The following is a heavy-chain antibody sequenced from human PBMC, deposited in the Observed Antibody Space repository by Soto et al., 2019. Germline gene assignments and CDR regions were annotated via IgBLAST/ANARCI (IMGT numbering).Heavy chain of an antibody. CDR2: IHGNGGGT. D-gene: IGHD6-13*01. CDR1: GVNFRNYA. Sequence: PGGSLRHSCAASGVNFRNYAMSWVRQPPGKGVEWVSSIHGNGGGTYYADSVKGRFTGSRDDAKEKQYHQLSSLREDETAVNYYATSYGNAWYTYWGQGTQVTVSS. V-gene: IGHV3-23*01. CDR3: ATSYGNAWYTY. J-gene: IGHJ4*02.